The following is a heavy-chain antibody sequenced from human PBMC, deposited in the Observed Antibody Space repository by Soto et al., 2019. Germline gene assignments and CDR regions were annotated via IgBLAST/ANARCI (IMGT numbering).Heavy chain of an antibody. CDR3: ARESNNWFQTEGMEG. Sequence: SATLSLTCTVSVDSITTYYWSWIRQPAGKGLEWIGRIDTSGNTNYNPSLKSRVTMSVDTSKKQFSLKLTSVTAADTAVYYCARESNNWFQTEGMEGWGQGTTVTV. CDR1: VDSITTYY. D-gene: IGHD1-1*01. CDR2: IDTSGNT. J-gene: IGHJ6*02. V-gene: IGHV4-4*07.